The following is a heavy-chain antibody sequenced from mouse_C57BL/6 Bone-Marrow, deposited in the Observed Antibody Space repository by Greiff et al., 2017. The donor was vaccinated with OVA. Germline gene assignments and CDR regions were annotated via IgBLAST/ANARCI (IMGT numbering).Heavy chain of an antibody. Sequence: EVQLVESGPGLVKPSQSLSLSCSVTGYSITSGYYWNWIRQFPGNKLEWMGYISYDGSNNYNPSLKNRISITRATSKNQFFLKLNSVTTEDTATYYCAREASYYAMDYWGQGTSVTVSS. V-gene: IGHV3-6*01. CDR1: GYSITSGYY. CDR2: ISYDGSN. CDR3: AREASYYAMDY. J-gene: IGHJ4*01.